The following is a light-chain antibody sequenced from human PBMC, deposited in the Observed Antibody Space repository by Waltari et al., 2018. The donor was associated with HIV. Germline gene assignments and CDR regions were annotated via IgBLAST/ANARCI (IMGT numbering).Light chain of an antibody. CDR2: DVS. Sequence: QSALTQPASVSGSPGQSITISCSGTSSDVGSYDYVSWYQQHPGKAPKFRIYDVSKRPSGVSDRFSGSKSGNTASLTISGLQAEDEADYYGCSYADTSTLIFGGGTKLTVL. J-gene: IGLJ2*01. CDR1: SSDVGSYDY. V-gene: IGLV2-23*02. CDR3: CSYADTSTLI.